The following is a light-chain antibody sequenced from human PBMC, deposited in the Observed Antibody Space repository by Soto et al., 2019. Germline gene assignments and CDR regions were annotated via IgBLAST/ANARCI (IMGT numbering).Light chain of an antibody. CDR1: SSDVGGYNY. J-gene: IGLJ1*01. Sequence: QSALTQPASVSESPGQSITVSCTGTSSDVGGYNYVSWYQQHPGKAPKLMIYDVSDRPSGVYNRFSGSKSGNTASLTISGLQAEDEADYYCSSYSSSSTLYVFGTGTKVTVL. CDR2: DVS. V-gene: IGLV2-14*01. CDR3: SSYSSSSTLYV.